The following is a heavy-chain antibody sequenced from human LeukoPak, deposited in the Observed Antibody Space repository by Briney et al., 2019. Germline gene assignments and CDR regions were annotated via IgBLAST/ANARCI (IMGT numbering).Heavy chain of an antibody. Sequence: GESLKISCKGSGYSFTSYWIGWVRQMPGKGLEWMGIIYPGDSDTRYSPSFQGQVTISADKSISTAYLQWSSLKASDTAMYYCARLGGIQLWPTSSFDYWGQGTLVTVSS. CDR3: ARLGGIQLWPTSSFDY. J-gene: IGHJ4*02. CDR1: GYSFTSYW. D-gene: IGHD5-18*01. V-gene: IGHV5-51*01. CDR2: IYPGDSDT.